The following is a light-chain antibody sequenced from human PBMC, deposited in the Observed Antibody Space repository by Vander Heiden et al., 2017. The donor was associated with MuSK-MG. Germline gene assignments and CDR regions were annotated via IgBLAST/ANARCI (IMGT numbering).Light chain of an antibody. CDR1: SSDVVGYNY. CDR3: CSYAGSYTDV. Sequence: HSAPPPPPSVSGSPAHSVTISCTVTSSDVVGYNYASWYQQHPGNAPNLMIYDVSQRPSGVPDRFSGSKSGNTASLTISGHQAEDEADYYCCSYAGSYTDVFGTGTKL. J-gene: IGLJ1*01. V-gene: IGLV2-11*01. CDR2: DVS.